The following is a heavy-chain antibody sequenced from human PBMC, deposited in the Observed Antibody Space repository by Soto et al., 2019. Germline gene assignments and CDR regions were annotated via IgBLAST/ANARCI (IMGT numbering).Heavy chain of an antibody. J-gene: IGHJ6*02. Sequence: ASVKVSCKASGYTFTSYYMHWVRQAPGQGLEWMGWINPNSGGTNYAQKFQGWVTMTRDTSISTAYMELSRLRSDDTAVYYCARDPLSSSSPYYYYGMDVWGQGTTVTVSS. D-gene: IGHD6-6*01. CDR3: ARDPLSSSSPYYYYGMDV. CDR1: GYTFTSYY. V-gene: IGHV1-2*04. CDR2: INPNSGGT.